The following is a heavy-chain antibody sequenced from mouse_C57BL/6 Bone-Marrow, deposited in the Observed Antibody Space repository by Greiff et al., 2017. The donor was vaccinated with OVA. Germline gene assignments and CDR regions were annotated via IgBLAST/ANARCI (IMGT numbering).Heavy chain of an antibody. J-gene: IGHJ2*01. CDR2: INPYNGGT. Sequence: VQLKQSGPVLVKPGASVKMSCKASGYTFTDYYMNWVKQSHGKSLEWIGVINPYNGGTSYNQKFKGKATLTVDKSSSTAYMELNSLTSEDSAVYYCASPPYSEYYFDYWGQGTTLTVSS. CDR1: GYTFTDYY. CDR3: ASPPYSEYYFDY. D-gene: IGHD2-10*01. V-gene: IGHV1-19*01.